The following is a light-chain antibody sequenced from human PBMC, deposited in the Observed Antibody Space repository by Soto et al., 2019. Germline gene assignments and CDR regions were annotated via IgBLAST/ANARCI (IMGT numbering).Light chain of an antibody. CDR1: QDIGNA. J-gene: IGKJ2*01. V-gene: IGKV1-6*01. CDR3: LQDSAFPYT. Sequence: AIQMTQSPSSLSASVGDRVALTCRASQDIGNALGWYQQEPGKAPKLLIYGASSLHSGVPSRFSGSGFGTDFTLTISSLQPEDSATYFCLQDSAFPYTFGQGTKVEIK. CDR2: GAS.